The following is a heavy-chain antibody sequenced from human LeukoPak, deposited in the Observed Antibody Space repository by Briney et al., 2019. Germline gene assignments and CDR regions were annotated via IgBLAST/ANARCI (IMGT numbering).Heavy chain of an antibody. CDR3: ARDYYGSGSGFDY. J-gene: IGHJ4*02. CDR1: GFTFSSYE. CDR2: ISNRVSTI. V-gene: IGHV3-48*03. Sequence: GGSLRLSCVASGFTFSSYEMNWVRQAPGKGLEWVSYISNRVSTIFYADSVKGRFTISRDNAKNSLYLQMNSLRAEDTAVYYCARDYYGSGSGFDYWGQGTLVTVSS. D-gene: IGHD3-10*01.